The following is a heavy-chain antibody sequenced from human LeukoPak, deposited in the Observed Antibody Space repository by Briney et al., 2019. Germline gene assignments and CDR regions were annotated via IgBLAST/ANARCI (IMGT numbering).Heavy chain of an antibody. J-gene: IGHJ4*02. Sequence: SETLSLTCTVSGGSISSSSYYWGWIRQPPGKGLEWIGEIYHSGSTNYNPSLKSRVTISVDKSKNQFSLKLSSVTAADTAVYYCARGPGYYYDSTSLIDYWGQGTLVTVSS. CDR3: ARGPGYYYDSTSLIDY. CDR2: IYHSGST. D-gene: IGHD3-22*01. V-gene: IGHV4-39*07. CDR1: GGSISSSSYY.